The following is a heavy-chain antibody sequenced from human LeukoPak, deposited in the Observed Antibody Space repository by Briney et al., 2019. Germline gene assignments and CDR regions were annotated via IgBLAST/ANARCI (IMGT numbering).Heavy chain of an antibody. D-gene: IGHD3-3*01. J-gene: IGHJ6*02. CDR1: EFTFSAYP. Sequence: PGRSLRISCAASEFTFSAYPMHWLRQRPGKGLESLAVISHDASETYYANSVKGRFTISRDNAKNSLYLQMNSLRAEDTAVYYCARHFTIFGVVSGYGMDVWGQGTTVTVSS. CDR3: ARHFTIFGVVSGYGMDV. CDR2: ISHDASET. V-gene: IGHV3-30*04.